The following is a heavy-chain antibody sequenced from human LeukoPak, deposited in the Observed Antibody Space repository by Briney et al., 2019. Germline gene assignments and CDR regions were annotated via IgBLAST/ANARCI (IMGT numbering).Heavy chain of an antibody. J-gene: IGHJ5*02. V-gene: IGHV1-18*01. CDR2: ISAYNGNT. D-gene: IGHD4-17*01. Sequence: ASVKVSCKASGYTFTSYGISWERQAPGQGLEWMGWISAYNGNTNYAQKLQGRVTMTTDTSTSTAYMELRSLRSDDTAVYYCAAGGGGTMTTNWFDPWGQGTLVTVSS. CDR3: AAGGGGTMTTNWFDP. CDR1: GYTFTSYG.